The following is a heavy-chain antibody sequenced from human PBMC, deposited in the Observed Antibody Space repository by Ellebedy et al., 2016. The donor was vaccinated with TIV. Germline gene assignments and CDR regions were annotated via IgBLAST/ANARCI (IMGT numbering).Heavy chain of an antibody. Sequence: GGSLRLSCAASEFMFGNYWMHWVRQAPGKGPVWVSRISGDGSSTSYADSVKGRFIISRDNAKNSLYLQMNSLRDEDTAVYYCTRGRGSSSWLGNYWGQGTLATVSS. V-gene: IGHV3-74*01. D-gene: IGHD6-13*01. CDR2: ISGDGSST. CDR3: TRGRGSSSWLGNY. J-gene: IGHJ4*02. CDR1: EFMFGNYW.